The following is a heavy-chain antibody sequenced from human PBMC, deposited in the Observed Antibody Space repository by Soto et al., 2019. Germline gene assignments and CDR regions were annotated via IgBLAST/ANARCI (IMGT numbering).Heavy chain of an antibody. V-gene: IGHV4-31*03. CDR3: ARRRELPHDSFDF. Sequence: QVQLQESGPGLVKPSQTLSLTCTVSGGSISSGGYYWSWIRQHPGKGLEWIGYIYYSGSTYYNPSLKSRFTISVDPSKNQFSLKLSSVTAADTAVYYCARRRELPHDSFDFWGQGTMVTVSS. D-gene: IGHD1-26*01. CDR1: GGSISSGGYY. J-gene: IGHJ3*01. CDR2: IYYSGST.